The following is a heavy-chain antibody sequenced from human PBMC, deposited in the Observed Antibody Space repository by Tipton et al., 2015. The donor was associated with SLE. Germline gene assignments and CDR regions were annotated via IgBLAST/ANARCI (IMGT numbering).Heavy chain of an antibody. V-gene: IGHV4-4*02. Sequence: TLSLTCAVSGASITSSDWWSWVRQPPGKGLEWIGSFYYGKSTFYNPSLKSRVTISVDTSTNRLSLQLSSVTAADTAVYYCARGGTGDGRNPFDPWGQGTLVTVSS. CDR2: FYYGKST. CDR1: GASITSSDW. CDR3: ARGGTGDGRNPFDP. J-gene: IGHJ5*02. D-gene: IGHD4-23*01.